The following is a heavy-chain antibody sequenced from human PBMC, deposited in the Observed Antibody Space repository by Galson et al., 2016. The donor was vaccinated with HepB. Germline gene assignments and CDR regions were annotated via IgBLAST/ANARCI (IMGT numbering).Heavy chain of an antibody. CDR1: GFSFSHAW. CDR3: TVAASYDFWSGYYMLDP. J-gene: IGHJ5*02. CDR2: IKSKTDGGTT. V-gene: IGHV3-15*07. D-gene: IGHD3-3*01. Sequence: SLRLSCAASGFSFSHAWMHWVRQAPGKGLEWVGRIKSKTDGGTTDYAAPVKGRFTNTRDNSKDTPYLQINRLKTEDTGVYYCTVAASYDFWSGYYMLDPWGQGTLVTVSS.